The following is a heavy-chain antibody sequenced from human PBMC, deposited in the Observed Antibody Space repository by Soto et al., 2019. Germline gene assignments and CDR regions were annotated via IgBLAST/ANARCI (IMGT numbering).Heavy chain of an antibody. D-gene: IGHD3-3*02. CDR1: GFTFSSYA. V-gene: IGHV3-23*01. J-gene: IGHJ5*02. CDR2: ISGSGGST. CDR3: AKDLLISIFGWFDP. Sequence: GGSLRVSCAASGFTFSSYAMSWVRQAPGKGLEWVSAISGSGGSTYYADSVKGRFTISRDNSKNTLYLQMNSLRAEDTAVYYCAKDLLISIFGWFDPWGQGTLVTVSS.